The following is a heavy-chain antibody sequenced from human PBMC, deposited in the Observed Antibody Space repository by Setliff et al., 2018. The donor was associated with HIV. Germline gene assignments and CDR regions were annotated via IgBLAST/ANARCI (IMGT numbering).Heavy chain of an antibody. CDR1: GGSISSGGYY. Sequence: SETLSLTCTVSGGSISSGGYYWSWIRQLPGKGLEWIGYIYYSGSTYYNPSLRSRLTLSIDTSQNHFSLRLTSVTAADTAIYYCATSDRDSRPVDYFFDVWGRGTLVTVSS. CDR2: IYYSGST. V-gene: IGHV4-31*03. CDR3: ATSDRDSRPVDYFFDV. J-gene: IGHJ2*01. D-gene: IGHD4-17*01.